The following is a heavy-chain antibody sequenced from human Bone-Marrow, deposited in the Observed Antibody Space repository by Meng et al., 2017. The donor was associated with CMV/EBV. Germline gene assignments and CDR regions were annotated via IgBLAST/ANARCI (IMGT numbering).Heavy chain of an antibody. D-gene: IGHD6-19*01. CDR3: AKGARLVPYLGY. V-gene: IGHV3-30*02. Sequence: GGSLRLSCAASGFTFSSYGMHWVRQAPGKGLEWVAFIRYDGSNKYYADSVKGRFTISRDNSKNTLYLQMNSLRAEDTAVYYCAKGARLVPYLGYWGQGTLVTVSS. J-gene: IGHJ4*01. CDR1: GFTFSSYG. CDR2: IRYDGSNK.